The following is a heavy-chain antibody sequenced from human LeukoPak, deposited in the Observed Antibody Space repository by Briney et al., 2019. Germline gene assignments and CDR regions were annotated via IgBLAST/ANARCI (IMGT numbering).Heavy chain of an antibody. CDR3: AKVGEAYSSSWFGFDP. J-gene: IGHJ5*02. CDR1: GFTFSSYG. CDR2: IRYDGSNK. D-gene: IGHD6-13*01. V-gene: IGHV3-30*02. Sequence: GGSLRLSCAASGFTFSSYGMHWVRQAPGKGLEWVAFIRYDGSNKYYADSVKGRFTISRDNSKNTLYLQMNSLRAEDTAVYYCAKVGEAYSSSWFGFDPWGQGTLVTVSS.